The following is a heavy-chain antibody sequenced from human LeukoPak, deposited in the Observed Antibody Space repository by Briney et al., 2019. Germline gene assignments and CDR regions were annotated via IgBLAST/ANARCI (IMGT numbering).Heavy chain of an antibody. J-gene: IGHJ3*02. V-gene: IGHV6-1*01. CDR2: TYYRSKWYN. Sequence: SQTLSLTCAISGDSVSSNSAAWNWIRQSPSTGLEWLGRTYYRSKWYNDYAGSVKSRITINPNTSKNQFSLQVNSVTPEDTAVYYCARGGQGDGYSADEAFDIWGQGTMVTVSS. CDR1: GDSVSSNSAA. D-gene: IGHD5-24*01. CDR3: ARGGQGDGYSADEAFDI.